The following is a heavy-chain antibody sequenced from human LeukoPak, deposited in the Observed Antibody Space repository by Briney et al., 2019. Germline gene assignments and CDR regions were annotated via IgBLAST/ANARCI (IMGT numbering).Heavy chain of an antibody. J-gene: IGHJ6*04. CDR2: IYYSGST. Sequence: SETLSLTCTVSGGSISSYYWSWIRQPPGKGLEWIGYIYYSGSTNYNPSLKSRVTISVDTSKNQFSLKLSSVTAADTAVYYCARERGWYKAYYYHYYGMDVWGKGTTVTVSS. D-gene: IGHD6-19*01. CDR1: GGSISSYY. CDR3: ARERGWYKAYYYHYYGMDV. V-gene: IGHV4-59*01.